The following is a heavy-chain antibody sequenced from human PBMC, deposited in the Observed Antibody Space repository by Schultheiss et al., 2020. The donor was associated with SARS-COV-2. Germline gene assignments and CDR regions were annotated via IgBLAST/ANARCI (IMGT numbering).Heavy chain of an antibody. V-gene: IGHV4-39*01. CDR3: ARGYSYGFYYFDY. CDR2: IYYSGST. Sequence: SQTLSLTCTVSGGSISSSSYYWGWIRQPPGKGLEWIGSIYYSGSTYYNPSLKSRVTISVDTSKNQFSLKLSSVTAADTAVYYCARGYSYGFYYFDYWGQGTLVTVSS. D-gene: IGHD5-18*01. CDR1: GGSISSSSYY. J-gene: IGHJ4*02.